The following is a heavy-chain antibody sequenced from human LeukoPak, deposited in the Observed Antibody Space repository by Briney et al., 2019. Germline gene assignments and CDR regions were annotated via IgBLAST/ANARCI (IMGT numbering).Heavy chain of an antibody. D-gene: IGHD3-22*01. J-gene: IGHJ4*02. CDR2: INGDGNTP. V-gene: IGHV3-74*01. CDR3: ARDPRGPIGYDHSGRDTFDY. Sequence: PGGSLRLSCAASGFTFSNYWMHWVRQGPGKGLEWVSHINGDGNTPSYADFVKGRFTISRDNAKNTVYLEMSSLRAEDTAVYYCARDPRGPIGYDHSGRDTFDYWGQGTLVTVSS. CDR1: GFTFSNYW.